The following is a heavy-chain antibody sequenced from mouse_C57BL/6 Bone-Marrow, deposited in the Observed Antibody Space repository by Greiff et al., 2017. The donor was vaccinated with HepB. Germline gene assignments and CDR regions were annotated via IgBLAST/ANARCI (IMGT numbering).Heavy chain of an antibody. V-gene: IGHV5-16*01. Sequence: EVMLVESEGGLVQPGSSMKLSCTASGFNFSDYYMAWVRQVPEKGLEWVANINYDGSSTYYLDSLKSRFIISRDNAKNILYLQMSSLKSEDTATYYCARGGVVSPSMDYWGQGTSVTVSS. CDR2: INYDGSST. D-gene: IGHD1-1*01. CDR1: GFNFSDYY. CDR3: ARGGVVSPSMDY. J-gene: IGHJ4*01.